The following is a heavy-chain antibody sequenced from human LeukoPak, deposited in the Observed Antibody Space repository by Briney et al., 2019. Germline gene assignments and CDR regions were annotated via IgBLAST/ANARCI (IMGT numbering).Heavy chain of an antibody. CDR1: GGSISSYY. Sequence: SETLSLTCTVSGGSISSYYWSWIRQPPGKGLEWIGYIYYSGNTNYNPSLKSRVTISVDTSKNQFSLKLSSVTAADTAVYYCARFLRAEGWFDPWGQGTLVTVSS. CDR2: IYYSGNT. CDR3: ARFLRAEGWFDP. J-gene: IGHJ5*02. V-gene: IGHV4-59*08. D-gene: IGHD2/OR15-2a*01.